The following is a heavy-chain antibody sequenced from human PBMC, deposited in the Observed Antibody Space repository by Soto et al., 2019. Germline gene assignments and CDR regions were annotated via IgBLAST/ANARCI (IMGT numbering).Heavy chain of an antibody. Sequence: EVQLLESGGGLVQPGGSLRLSCETYGFSFNTYAMTWVRQAPGMGLEWVAVINYSGRTTFHAQSVKGRFTISGDNSRNPVFLQLATLRAEDTAVYYCVTLRGSVKTYCYTMGVWCLGTTVIVSS. V-gene: IGHV3-23*01. J-gene: IGHJ6*02. CDR1: GFSFNTYA. CDR2: INYSGRTT. D-gene: IGHD3-10*01. CDR3: VTLRGSVKTYCYTMGV.